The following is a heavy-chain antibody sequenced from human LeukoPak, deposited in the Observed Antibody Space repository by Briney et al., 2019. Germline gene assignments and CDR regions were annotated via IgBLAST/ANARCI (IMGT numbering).Heavy chain of an antibody. Sequence: PGGSLRLSCAASGFSVSNNYMSWVRQAPGKGLEWVSVIYSGGSTFYADFVKGRFTISRDNSKNTLYLQMNSLRAEDTAVYYCASDSYSPEYFQHWGQGTLVTVSS. CDR3: ASDSYSPEYFQH. CDR2: IYSGGST. D-gene: IGHD2-15*01. J-gene: IGHJ1*01. CDR1: GFSVSNNY. V-gene: IGHV3-66*01.